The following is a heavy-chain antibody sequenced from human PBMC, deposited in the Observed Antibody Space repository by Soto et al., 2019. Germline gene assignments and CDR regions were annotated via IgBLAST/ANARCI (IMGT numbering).Heavy chain of an antibody. J-gene: IGHJ5*02. CDR1: GFTFSDYY. Sequence: PGGSLRLSCTASGFTFSDYYMSWIRQAPGKGLEWVSYISSSSSYTNYADSVKGRFTISRDNAKNSLYLQMNSLRAEDTAVYYCARGTLSVGFPISDPWGQGTLVTVSS. V-gene: IGHV3-11*05. CDR3: ARGTLSVGFPISDP. CDR2: ISSSSSYT. D-gene: IGHD2-21*01.